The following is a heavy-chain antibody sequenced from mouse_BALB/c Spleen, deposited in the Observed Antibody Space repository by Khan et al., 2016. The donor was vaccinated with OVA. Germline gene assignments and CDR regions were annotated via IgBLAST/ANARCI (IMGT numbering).Heavy chain of an antibody. J-gene: IGHJ3*01. CDR1: GFTFSTYG. CDR3: ARLAYYYDSEGFAY. CDR2: ISTGGHYT. V-gene: IGHV5-6*01. D-gene: IGHD1-1*01. Sequence: EVELVESGGDLVEPGGSLKLSCAASGFTFSTYGMSWVRQTPDKRLEWVATISTGGHYTYYPDSVRGRFTISRENAKNTLYLQMTSLKSEDTAMFYCARLAYYYDSEGFAYWGQGTLATVSA.